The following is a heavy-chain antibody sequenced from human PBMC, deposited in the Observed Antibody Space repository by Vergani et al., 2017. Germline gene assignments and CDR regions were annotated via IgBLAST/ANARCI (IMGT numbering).Heavy chain of an antibody. CDR2: ISGSGGST. CDR3: AKLSWIQLWPGDFDY. J-gene: IGHJ4*02. Sequence: ELQLLESGGGLVQPGGSLRLSCAASGFTFSSYAMSWVRQAPGKGLEWVSAISGSGGSTYYADSVKGRFTISRDNSKNTLYLQMNSLRAEDTAVYYCAKLSWIQLWPGDFDYWGQGTLVTVSS. CDR1: GFTFSSYA. D-gene: IGHD5-18*01. V-gene: IGHV3-23*01.